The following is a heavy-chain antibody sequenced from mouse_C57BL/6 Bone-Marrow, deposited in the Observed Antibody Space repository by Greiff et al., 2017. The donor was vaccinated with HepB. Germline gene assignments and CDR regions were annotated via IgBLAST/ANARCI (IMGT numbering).Heavy chain of an antibody. CDR2: IYPSDSET. CDR3: ARDYGSQYYFDY. D-gene: IGHD1-1*01. Sequence: VQLQQPGAELVRPGSSVKLSCKASGYTFTSYWMDWVKQRPGQGLEWIGNIYPSDSETHYNQKFKDKATLTVDKSSSTAYMQLSSLTSEDSAVYYCARDYGSQYYFDYWGQGTTLTVSS. J-gene: IGHJ2*01. CDR1: GYTFTSYW. V-gene: IGHV1-61*01.